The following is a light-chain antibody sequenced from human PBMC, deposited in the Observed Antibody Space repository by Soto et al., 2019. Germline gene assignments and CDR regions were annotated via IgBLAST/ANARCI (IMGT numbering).Light chain of an antibody. CDR3: QSYDADFVI. CDR2: DVS. Sequence: QSALTQPPSASGSPGQSVTISCTGTSSDIGAYKYVAWYQQHPGKAPKLMIFDVSQRPSGVPDRFSGSTDGSSNSASLTISGLQTEDDADYYCQSYDADFVIFGGGTKLTVL. CDR1: SSDIGAYKY. J-gene: IGLJ2*01. V-gene: IGLV2-8*01.